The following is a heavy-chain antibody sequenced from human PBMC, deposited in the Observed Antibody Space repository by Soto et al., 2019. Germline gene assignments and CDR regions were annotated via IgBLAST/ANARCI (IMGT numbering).Heavy chain of an antibody. CDR3: ARGGYCSSTSCYLSRLGMDV. V-gene: IGHV3-7*01. Sequence: GGSLRLSCAASGFTFSSYWMSWVRQAPGKGLEWVANIKQDGSEKYYVDSVKGRFTISRDNAKNSLYLQMNSRRAEDTAVYYCARGGYCSSTSCYLSRLGMDVWGKGTTVTVSS. CDR2: IKQDGSEK. D-gene: IGHD2-2*03. J-gene: IGHJ6*04. CDR1: GFTFSSYW.